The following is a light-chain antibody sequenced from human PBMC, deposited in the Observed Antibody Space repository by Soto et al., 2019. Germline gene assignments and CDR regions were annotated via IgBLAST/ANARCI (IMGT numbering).Light chain of an antibody. CDR3: SSYSSSTTHVV. Sequence: QSALTQPASVSGSPGRSVTISCTGTSSDVGDFNYVSWYQHLPGRAPKLIIYDVTNRPSVISYRFSASKSGRTASLTISGLQAEDEAYYYCSSYSSSTTHVVFGGGTKLTVL. CDR1: SSDVGDFNY. CDR2: DVT. V-gene: IGLV2-14*03. J-gene: IGLJ2*01.